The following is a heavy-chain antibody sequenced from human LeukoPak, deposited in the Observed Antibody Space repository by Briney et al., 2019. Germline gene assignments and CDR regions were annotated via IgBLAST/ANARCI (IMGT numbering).Heavy chain of an antibody. CDR2: ISYDGSNK. CDR1: GFTFSSYA. V-gene: IGHV3-30*04. Sequence: GGSLRLSCAASGFTFSSYAMHWVRQAPGKGLEWVAVISYDGSNKYYADSVKGRFTISRDNSKNTLYLQMSSLRAEDTAVYYCARIHRGTYYDSSGYRKGYYYYYYYMDVWGKGTTVTVSS. J-gene: IGHJ6*03. D-gene: IGHD3-22*01. CDR3: ARIHRGTYYDSSGYRKGYYYYYYYMDV.